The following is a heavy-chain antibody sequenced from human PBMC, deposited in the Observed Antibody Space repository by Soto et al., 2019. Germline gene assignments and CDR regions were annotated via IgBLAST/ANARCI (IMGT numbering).Heavy chain of an antibody. CDR2: IKQDGSEK. D-gene: IGHD2-2*01. CDR1: GFTFSSYW. V-gene: IGHV3-7*01. J-gene: IGHJ4*02. Sequence: EVQLVESGGGLVQPGGSLRLSCAASGFTFSSYWMSWVRQAPGKGLEWVANIKQDGSEKYYVDSVKGRFTISRDNAKNSLYLQMNSLRAEDTAVYYCARVVVVVPAATRTFDYWGQGTLVTVSS. CDR3: ARVVVVVPAATRTFDY.